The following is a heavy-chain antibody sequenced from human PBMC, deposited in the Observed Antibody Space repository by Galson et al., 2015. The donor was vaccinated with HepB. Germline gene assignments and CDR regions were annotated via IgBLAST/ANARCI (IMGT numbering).Heavy chain of an antibody. CDR2: IHRGGST. CDR1: GFTFSNYG. V-gene: IGHV3-NL1*01. CDR3: ARDFRYSHGHHHYYYYGMDV. J-gene: IGHJ6*02. D-gene: IGHD5-18*01. Sequence: SLRLSCAASGFTFSNYGVHWVRQAPGKGLEWVSGIHRGGSTYYADSVKGRFTISRDNSKNTLYLQMNSLKTEDTAVYYCARDFRYSHGHHHYYYYGMDVWGQGTTVTVSS.